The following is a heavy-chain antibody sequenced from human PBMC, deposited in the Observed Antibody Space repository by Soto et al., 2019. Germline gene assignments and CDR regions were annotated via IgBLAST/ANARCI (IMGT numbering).Heavy chain of an antibody. J-gene: IGHJ4*02. CDR2: INSDGSNT. D-gene: IGHD4-17*01. Sequence: GGSLRLSCAASGFTFRSYWMHWVRQAPGKGLVWVSRINSDGSNTSYADSVKGRFTISRDNAKNTLYLQMNSLRAEDTAVYYRARDRSLYGDYGTGLDYWGQGTLVTVSS. CDR3: ARDRSLYGDYGTGLDY. CDR1: GFTFRSYW. V-gene: IGHV3-74*01.